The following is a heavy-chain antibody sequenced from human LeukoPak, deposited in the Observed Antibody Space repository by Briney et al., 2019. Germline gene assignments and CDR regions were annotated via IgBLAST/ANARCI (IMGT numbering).Heavy chain of an antibody. CDR3: ARDFDYYTDY. CDR1: GFTFSSYS. D-gene: IGHD3-9*01. Sequence: PGGSLRLSCAASGFTFSSYSMNWVRQAPGRGLEWVSYISSSSSTIYYADSVKGRFTISRDNAKNSLYLQMNSLRAEDMAVYYCARDFDYYTDYWGQGTLVTVSS. J-gene: IGHJ4*02. V-gene: IGHV3-48*01. CDR2: ISSSSSTI.